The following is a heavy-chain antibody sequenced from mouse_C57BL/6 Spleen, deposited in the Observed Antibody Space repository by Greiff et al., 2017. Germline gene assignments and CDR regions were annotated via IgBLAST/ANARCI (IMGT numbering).Heavy chain of an antibody. V-gene: IGHV1-80*01. CDR3: ARPQYGSSYVYYFDY. CDR1: GYAFSSYW. D-gene: IGHD1-1*01. Sequence: QVQLQQSGAELVKPGASVKISCKASGYAFSSYWMNWVKQRPGKGLEWIGQIYPGDGDTNYNGKFKGKATLTADKSSSTAYMQLSSLTSEDSAVYFCARPQYGSSYVYYFDYWGQGTTLTVSS. CDR2: IYPGDGDT. J-gene: IGHJ2*01.